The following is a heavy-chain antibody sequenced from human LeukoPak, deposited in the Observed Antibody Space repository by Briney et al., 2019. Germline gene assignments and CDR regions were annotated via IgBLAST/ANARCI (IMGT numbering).Heavy chain of an antibody. CDR1: GGTFSSYA. J-gene: IGHJ1*01. D-gene: IGHD3-22*01. V-gene: IGHV1-69*05. CDR2: IIPIFGTA. CDR3: ASIYYYDSSAQYFQH. Sequence: SVKVSCKASGGTFSSYAISWVRQAPGQGLEWMGGIIPIFGTANYAQKFQGRVTITTDESTSTAYMELSSPRSEDTAVYYCASIYYYDSSAQYFQHWGQGTLVTVSS.